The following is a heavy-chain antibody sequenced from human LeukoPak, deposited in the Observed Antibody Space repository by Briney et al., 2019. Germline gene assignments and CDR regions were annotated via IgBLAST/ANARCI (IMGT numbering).Heavy chain of an antibody. D-gene: IGHD6-13*01. CDR2: ISTGSSYI. V-gene: IGHV3-21*01. J-gene: IGHJ4*02. CDR1: GFTFSSYS. CDR3: ARDGAYSSSWYFDY. Sequence: GGSLRLSCAASGFTFSSYSMNWVRQAPGRGLEWVSSISTGSSYIYYADSVKGRFTISRDNAKNSLFLQVSSLRAEDTAVYYCARDGAYSSSWYFDYWGQGTLVTVSS.